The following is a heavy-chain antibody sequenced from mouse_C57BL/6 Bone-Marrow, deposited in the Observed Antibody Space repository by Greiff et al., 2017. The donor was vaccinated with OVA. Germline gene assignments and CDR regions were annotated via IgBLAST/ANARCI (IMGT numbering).Heavy chain of an antibody. CDR1: GYSFTGYY. D-gene: IGHD2-1*01. Sequence: EVQLQQSGPELVKPGASVKISCKASGYSFTGYYMNWVKQSPEQSLEWIGEINPSTGGTTYNQKFKAKATLTVDKSSSTAYMQLKSLTSEDSAVYDCARGYYGNYVRYFDVWGTGTTVTVSS. CDR3: ARGYYGNYVRYFDV. J-gene: IGHJ1*03. V-gene: IGHV1-42*01. CDR2: INPSTGGT.